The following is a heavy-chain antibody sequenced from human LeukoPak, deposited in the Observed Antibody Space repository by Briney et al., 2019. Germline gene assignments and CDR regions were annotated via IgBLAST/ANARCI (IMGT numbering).Heavy chain of an antibody. V-gene: IGHV1-2*02. D-gene: IGHD4-17*01. CDR1: GYTFTGYY. Sequence: ASVKVSCKASGYTFTGYYMHWVRQAPGQGLEWMGWINPDSGGTNYGKNFQGRVTMTRDTSISIVYMEMNRLRSDDTAVYYCARVKERTKATIPDYFQHWGQGTLVTVSP. CDR3: ARVKERTKATIPDYFQH. J-gene: IGHJ1*01. CDR2: INPDSGGT.